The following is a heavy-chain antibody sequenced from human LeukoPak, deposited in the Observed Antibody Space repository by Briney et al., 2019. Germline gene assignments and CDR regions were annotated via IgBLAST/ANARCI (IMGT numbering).Heavy chain of an antibody. V-gene: IGHV4-34*01. J-gene: IGHJ5*02. CDR2: INRSGST. D-gene: IGHD3-10*01. Sequence: SETLSLTCAVYGGSFSGYYWSWIRQPPGKGLEWIGEINRSGSTNYNPSLKSRVTISVDTSKNQFSLKLSSVTAADTAVYYCARGRSYYYGSGSYSWGQGTLVTVSS. CDR1: GGSFSGYY. CDR3: ARGRSYYYGSGSYS.